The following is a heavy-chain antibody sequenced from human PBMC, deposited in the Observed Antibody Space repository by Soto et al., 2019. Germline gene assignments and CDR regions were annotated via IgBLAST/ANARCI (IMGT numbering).Heavy chain of an antibody. CDR2: IFHTGAT. CDR1: GDSTSSSSFH. Sequence: KASETPSPTSTVSGDSTSSSSFHRGWIRQPPGKGLEWIGHIFHTGATYQNPTLKSRLRMSVDTSKNQFSLNLSSVTATDTAVYYCARRRIVPTTNFDYWGQGTPVTVSS. V-gene: IGHV4-39*01. D-gene: IGHD1-26*01. CDR3: ARRRIVPTTNFDY. J-gene: IGHJ4*02.